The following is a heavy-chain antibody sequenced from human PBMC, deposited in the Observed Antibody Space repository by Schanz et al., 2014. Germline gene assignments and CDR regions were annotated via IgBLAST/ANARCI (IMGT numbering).Heavy chain of an antibody. J-gene: IGHJ4*02. V-gene: IGHV1-46*03. Sequence: QVQLVQSEAEVKKPGSSVKVSCKASGYTFTSDSMHWVRQAPGQGLEWMGMINPSGGSTTYAQKCQGRVTMTRDTSTSTVYMELSSLRSEDTAVYYCARDGVDAAAGGNYWGQGTLVTVSS. CDR3: ARDGVDAAAGGNY. CDR1: GYTFTSDS. CDR2: INPSGGST. D-gene: IGHD6-13*01.